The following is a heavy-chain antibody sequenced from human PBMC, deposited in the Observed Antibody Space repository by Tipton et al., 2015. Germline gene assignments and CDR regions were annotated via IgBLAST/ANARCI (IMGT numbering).Heavy chain of an antibody. Sequence: TLSLTCAVSGYSIRGAYYWGWIRQPPGKGLEWIGYISFSDTTHYNPSLKSRITISLNTSKNQFSLKMSSVTAADTAVYFCARDLEHGMDVWGQGTTVTVS. CDR1: GYSIRGAYY. J-gene: IGHJ6*02. CDR2: ISFSDTT. V-gene: IGHV4-61*08. CDR3: ARDLEHGMDV.